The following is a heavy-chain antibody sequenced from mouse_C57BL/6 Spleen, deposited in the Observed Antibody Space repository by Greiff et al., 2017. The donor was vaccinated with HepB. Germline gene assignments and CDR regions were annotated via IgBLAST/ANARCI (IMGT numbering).Heavy chain of an antibody. J-gene: IGHJ1*03. Sequence: EVHLVESEGGLVQPGSSMKLSCTASGFTFSDYYMAWVRQVPEKGLEWVANINYDGSSTYYLDSLKSRFIISRDNAKNILYLQMSSLKSEDTATYYCARDKGYDYENWYFDVWGTGTTVTVSS. CDR2: INYDGSST. V-gene: IGHV5-16*01. CDR3: ARDKGYDYENWYFDV. CDR1: GFTFSDYY. D-gene: IGHD2-4*01.